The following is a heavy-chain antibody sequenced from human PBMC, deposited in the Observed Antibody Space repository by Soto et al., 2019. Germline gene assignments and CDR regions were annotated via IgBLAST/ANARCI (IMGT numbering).Heavy chain of an antibody. V-gene: IGHV3-7*01. CDR2: IKQDGSEK. D-gene: IGHD2-15*01. Sequence: WGSLILACVVSGVSSGSDWMSWFGQAPGKGLEWVANIKQDGSEKYYVDSVKGRFTISRDNTKNSLYLQMNSLRAEDTAVYYCARDILSGGGFDSWGQGT. CDR1: GVSSGSDW. CDR3: ARDILSGGGFDS. J-gene: IGHJ4*02.